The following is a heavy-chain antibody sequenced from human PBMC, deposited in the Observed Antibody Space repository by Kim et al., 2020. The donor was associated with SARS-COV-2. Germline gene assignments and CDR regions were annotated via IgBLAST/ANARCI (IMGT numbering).Heavy chain of an antibody. Sequence: GGSLRLSCAASGFPFNSSSINWVRQAPGKGLEWVARISASSTLMDYAGSVKGRFTISRDNAKNSVSLQMNSLTDDDTAVYYCARGAFDSWGQGTRVTVSS. CDR1: GFPFNSSS. CDR2: ISASSTLM. J-gene: IGHJ3*02. V-gene: IGHV3-48*02. CDR3: ARGAFDS.